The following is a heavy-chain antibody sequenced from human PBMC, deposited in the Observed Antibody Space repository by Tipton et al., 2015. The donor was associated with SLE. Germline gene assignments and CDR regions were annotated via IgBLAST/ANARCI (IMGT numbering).Heavy chain of an antibody. CDR1: GFTFSSYA. CDR3: AKEGYYGSGTRDAFDI. V-gene: IGHV3-23*01. CDR2: ISGSGGST. J-gene: IGHJ3*02. D-gene: IGHD3-10*01. Sequence: SLRLSCAASGFTFSSYAMSWVRQAPGKGLEWVSAISGSGGSTYYADSVKGRFTISRDNPKNTLYLQMNSLRAEDTAVYYCAKEGYYGSGTRDAFDIWGQGTMVTVSS.